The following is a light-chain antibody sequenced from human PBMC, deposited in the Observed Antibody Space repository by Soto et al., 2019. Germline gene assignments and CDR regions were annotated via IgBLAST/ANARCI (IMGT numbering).Light chain of an antibody. CDR3: SSYTSSSTPGV. Sequence: QSVLTQPASVSGSPGQSITISCTGTSSDVGGYNYVSWYQQHPGKAPKLMIYDVSNRPSGVSNRFSGSKSGYTASLTISGLQAEDEADYYCSSYTSSSTPGVFGTGTKLTVL. CDR2: DVS. V-gene: IGLV2-14*01. CDR1: SSDVGGYNY. J-gene: IGLJ1*01.